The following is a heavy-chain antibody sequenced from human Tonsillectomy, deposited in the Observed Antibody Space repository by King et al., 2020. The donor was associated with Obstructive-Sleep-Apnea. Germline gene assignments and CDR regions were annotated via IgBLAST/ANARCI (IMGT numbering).Heavy chain of an antibody. CDR2: ICDRGSKN. V-gene: IGHV3-33*03. Sequence: VQLVESGGGVVQPGRSLSLSCAASGFSFSNYGMLWVRQAPGKGRVGVALICDRGSKNYYGDSVKGRFTNSRDKSKNTLYLQMNSLRAEDTAMYYCAKGTTHFDSWGQGTLVTVSS. J-gene: IGHJ4*02. CDR1: GFSFSNYG. CDR3: AKGTTHFDS. D-gene: IGHD1-7*01.